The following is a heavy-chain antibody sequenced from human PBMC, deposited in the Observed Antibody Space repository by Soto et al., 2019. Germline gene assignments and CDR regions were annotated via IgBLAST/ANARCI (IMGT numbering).Heavy chain of an antibody. Sequence: SETLSLTCAVYGGSFSGYYWSWIRQPPGKGLEWIGEINHSGSTNYNPSLKSRVTISVDTSKNQFSLKLSSVTAADTAVYYCARDGGSRDFDNWGQGTLVTISS. CDR3: ARDGGSRDFDN. CDR1: GGSFSGYY. CDR2: INHSGST. J-gene: IGHJ4*02. V-gene: IGHV4-34*01. D-gene: IGHD3-10*01.